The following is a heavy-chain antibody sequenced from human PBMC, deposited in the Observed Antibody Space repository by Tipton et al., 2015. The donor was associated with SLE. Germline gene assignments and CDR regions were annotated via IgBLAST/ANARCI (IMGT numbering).Heavy chain of an antibody. CDR3: VRDLRILLSLGSFEY. J-gene: IGHJ4*02. CDR1: GGSINNYY. D-gene: IGHD2/OR15-2a*01. Sequence: TLSLTCTVSGGSINNYYWSWIRQSPGKGLEWIGFVYDTGNTKYNPSLKSRATISVDTSKNQFSLKLTSVTAADTAVYYCVRDLRILLSLGSFEYWGPGTLVTVSS. CDR2: VYDTGNT. V-gene: IGHV4-59*01.